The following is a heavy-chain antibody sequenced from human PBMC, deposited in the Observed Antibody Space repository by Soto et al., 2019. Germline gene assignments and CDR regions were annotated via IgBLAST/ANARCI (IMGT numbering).Heavy chain of an antibody. Sequence: GGSPRLSCVVSGFSFSTTWMHWVRQAPGKGLVWVSRIDADDSSATYADSVKGRFTISRDNAKYTFYLQMNSLRPEDTAVYYCASDYYYSVDVWGQGTSGTVSS. CDR3: ASDYYYSVDV. V-gene: IGHV3-74*03. CDR2: IDADDSSA. J-gene: IGHJ6*01. D-gene: IGHD3-10*01. CDR1: GFSFSTTW.